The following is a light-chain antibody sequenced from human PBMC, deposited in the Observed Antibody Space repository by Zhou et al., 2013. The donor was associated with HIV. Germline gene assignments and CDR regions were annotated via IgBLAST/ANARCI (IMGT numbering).Light chain of an antibody. J-gene: IGKJ2*01. V-gene: IGKV1-5*03. CDR1: QSISTW. Sequence: DIQMTQSPSTLSASVGDRVTIACRASQSISTWLAWYQQKPGKAPKLLIYKASSLDSGVPSRFSGSGSGTEFTLTISSLQPEDFATYYCQQYDSNLYTFGQGTKLESK. CDR3: QQYDSNLYT. CDR2: KAS.